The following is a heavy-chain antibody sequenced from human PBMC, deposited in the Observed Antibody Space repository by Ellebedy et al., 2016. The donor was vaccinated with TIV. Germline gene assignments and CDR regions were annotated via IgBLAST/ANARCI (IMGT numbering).Heavy chain of an antibody. J-gene: IGHJ4*02. V-gene: IGHV3-74*03. D-gene: IGHD6-6*01. CDR3: AILDWRIYSDSSPARGY. CDR2: INIDGTTT. CDR1: GFTFSSYW. Sequence: GESLKISCAASGFTFSSYWMHWVRQAPGKGLVWVSRINIDGTTTTYADSVKGRFTISLDNAKNTLYLQMDSLRAEDTAVYYCAILDWRIYSDSSPARGYWGQGTLVTVSS.